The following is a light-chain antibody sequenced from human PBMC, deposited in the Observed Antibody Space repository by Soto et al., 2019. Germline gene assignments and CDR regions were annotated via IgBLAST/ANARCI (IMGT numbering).Light chain of an antibody. CDR1: QSISSW. Sequence: DIQMTQSPSTLSASVGDRVTITCRASQSISSWLAWYQQKPGKAPKLLIYDASSLQSGVPSRFSGRGSGTEFTLTINTLQPDDFATYYCQQYNTFSPAFGPGTKVDIK. V-gene: IGKV1-5*01. CDR2: DAS. CDR3: QQYNTFSPA. J-gene: IGKJ3*01.